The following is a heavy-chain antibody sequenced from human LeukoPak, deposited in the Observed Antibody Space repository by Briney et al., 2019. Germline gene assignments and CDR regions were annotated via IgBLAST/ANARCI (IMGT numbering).Heavy chain of an antibody. D-gene: IGHD5-18*01. Sequence: SETLSLTCTVSGGSISSYYWGWIRQPPGKGLEWIGSIYYSGSSYYNPSLKSRVTISVDTSKNQVSLKVSSVTAADTAVYYFVWLRGYSSGNIAYWGQGTVVTFS. J-gene: IGHJ4*02. CDR1: GGSISSYY. CDR2: IYYSGSS. CDR3: VWLRGYSSGNIAY. V-gene: IGHV4-39*01.